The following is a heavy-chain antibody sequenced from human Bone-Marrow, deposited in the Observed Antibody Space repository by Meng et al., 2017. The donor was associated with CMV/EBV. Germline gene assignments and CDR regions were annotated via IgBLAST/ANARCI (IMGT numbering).Heavy chain of an antibody. Sequence: GESLKISCAASGFTFSSYSMNWVRQAPGKGLEWVSYISSSSSTIYYADSVKGRFTISRDNAKNSLYLQMNSLRAEDTAVYYCARDLASSSWDFYYYGMDVWGQGTTVTVSS. V-gene: IGHV3-48*04. D-gene: IGHD6-13*01. CDR1: GFTFSSYS. CDR3: ARDLASSSWDFYYYGMDV. J-gene: IGHJ6*02. CDR2: ISSSSSTI.